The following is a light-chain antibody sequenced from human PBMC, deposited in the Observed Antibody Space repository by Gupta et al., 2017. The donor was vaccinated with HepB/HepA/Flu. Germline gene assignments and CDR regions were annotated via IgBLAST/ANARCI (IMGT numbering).Light chain of an antibody. CDR3: HQYYDAPFT. CDR2: CAS. V-gene: IGKV4-1*01. J-gene: IGKJ2*01. CDR1: QSILYSPNNENY. Sequence: DIVMTQSPDSTAVSLGERATINCKSSQSILYSPNNENYLAWYQQKPGQPPKLLIYCASSRESGVPDRCSGSGSATDFSLTISSLQAEDVALYYCHQYYDAPFTVGQGTKLEIK.